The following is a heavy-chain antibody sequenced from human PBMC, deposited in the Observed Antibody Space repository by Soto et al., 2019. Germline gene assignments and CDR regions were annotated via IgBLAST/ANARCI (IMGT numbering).Heavy chain of an antibody. CDR3: ARFYYDSSGYLPSPYYYYYGMDV. CDR1: GFTFSSYW. V-gene: IGHV3-7*04. CDR2: IKQDGSEK. J-gene: IGHJ6*02. Sequence: GGSLRLSCAASGFTFSSYWMSWVRQAPVKGLEWVANIKQDGSEKYYVDSVKGRFTISRDNAKNSLYLQMNSLRAEDTAVYYCARFYYDSSGYLPSPYYYYYGMDVWGQGTTVTVS. D-gene: IGHD3-22*01.